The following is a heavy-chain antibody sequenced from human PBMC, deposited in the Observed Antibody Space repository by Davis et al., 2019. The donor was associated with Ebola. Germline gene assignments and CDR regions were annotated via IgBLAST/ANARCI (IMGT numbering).Heavy chain of an antibody. J-gene: IGHJ4*02. D-gene: IGHD3-10*01. CDR3: ARYQGVLIDY. Sequence: GESLKISCAASGFTFSDYYMNWNRQTPGKGLEWVSYISNSGNIKKYADSEKGRFTISRDNAKNSLYLEMSGLRAEDTAVYYCARYQGVLIDYWGQGTLVTVSS. CDR2: ISNSGNIK. CDR1: GFTFSDYY. V-gene: IGHV3-11*01.